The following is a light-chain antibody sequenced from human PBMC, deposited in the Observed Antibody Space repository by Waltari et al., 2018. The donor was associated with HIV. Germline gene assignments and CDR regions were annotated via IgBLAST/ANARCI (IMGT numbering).Light chain of an antibody. CDR3: EKTDSVLVP. V-gene: IGKV1-12*01. CDR1: KGTSTR. CDR2: GAS. Sequence: DLQITQSPSSVSASLGHTITISCRASKGTSTRLGWYQQKPGEAPKRLIHGASSLQSGVPSRFSGSGSGTDFTITISSMQPEAFAAYVCEKTDSVLVPLGPGTTVA. J-gene: IGKJ3*01.